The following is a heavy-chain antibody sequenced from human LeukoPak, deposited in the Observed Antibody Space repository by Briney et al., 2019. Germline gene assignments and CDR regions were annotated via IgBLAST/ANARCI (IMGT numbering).Heavy chain of an antibody. V-gene: IGHV4-59*08. Sequence: SETLSLTCTVSGFSMSTYYWTWIRQPPGKGLEWIGNIYYSGSTNYNPSLKSRVTISLGASKNQFSLKLNSVTAADTAVYYCARQGSAWSPLGTWGQGTLVTVSS. CDR1: GFSMSTYY. CDR2: IYYSGST. CDR3: ARQGSAWSPLGT. D-gene: IGHD6-19*01. J-gene: IGHJ5*02.